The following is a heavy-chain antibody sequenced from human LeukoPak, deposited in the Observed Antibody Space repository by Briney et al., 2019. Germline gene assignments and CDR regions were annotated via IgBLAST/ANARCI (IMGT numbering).Heavy chain of an antibody. CDR1: GGIFSSYA. V-gene: IGHV1-69*13. J-gene: IGHJ4*02. Sequence: SVKVSCKASGGIFSSYAISWVRQAPGQGLEWMGGIIPIFGTANYAQKFQGRVTITADESTSTAYMELSSLRSEDTAVYYCARVGTAAAGPFDYWGQGTLVTVSS. D-gene: IGHD6-13*01. CDR2: IIPIFGTA. CDR3: ARVGTAAAGPFDY.